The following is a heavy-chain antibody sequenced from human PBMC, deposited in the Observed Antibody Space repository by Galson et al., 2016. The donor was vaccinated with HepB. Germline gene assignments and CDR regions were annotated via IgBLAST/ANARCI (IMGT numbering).Heavy chain of an antibody. CDR2: ISPQGGGT. J-gene: IGHJ4*02. V-gene: IGHV1-2*04. D-gene: IGHD1-20*01. CDR3: ARADNWRFDL. Sequence: SVKVSCKASGYIFTNNLIHWVRQAPGQGLEWMGWISPQGGGTKFAQKFQGWVTMTRDTSISTVYMDLNSLKSDDAAVYYCARADNWRFDLWGQGTLVAVSS. CDR1: GYIFTNNL.